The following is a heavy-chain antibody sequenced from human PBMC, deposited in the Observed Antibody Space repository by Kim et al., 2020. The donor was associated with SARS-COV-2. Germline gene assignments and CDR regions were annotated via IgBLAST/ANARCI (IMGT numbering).Heavy chain of an antibody. Sequence: GGYLRLSCAASGFTFSSYGMHWVRQAPGKGLEWVAVISYDGSNKYYADSVKGRFTISRDNSKNTLYLQMNSLRAEDTAVYYCARDSGQQWGQGTLVTVSS. CDR2: ISYDGSNK. V-gene: IGHV3-33*05. D-gene: IGHD7-27*01. J-gene: IGHJ1*01. CDR3: ARDSGQQ. CDR1: GFTFSSYG.